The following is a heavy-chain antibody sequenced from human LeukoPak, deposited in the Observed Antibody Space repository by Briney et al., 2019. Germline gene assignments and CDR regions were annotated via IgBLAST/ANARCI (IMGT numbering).Heavy chain of an antibody. CDR3: ARIVVGIQLWAGYFDY. J-gene: IGHJ4*02. D-gene: IGHD5-18*01. CDR2: INHSGST. V-gene: IGHV4-34*01. Sequence: PSETLSLTCTVSGYSISGGYYWSWIRQPPGQGLGWIGEINHSGSTNYNPSLKSRGTISVDTSKNQFSLKLSSVTAADTAVYYCARIVVGIQLWAGYFDYWGQGTLVTVSS. CDR1: GYSISGGYY.